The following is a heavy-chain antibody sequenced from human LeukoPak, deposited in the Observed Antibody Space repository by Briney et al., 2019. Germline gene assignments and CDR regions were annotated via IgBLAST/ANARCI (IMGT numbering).Heavy chain of an antibody. Sequence: GGSLRLSCAASGFTFTSYWMHWVRQAPGKGLVWVSRINSDGSTTTYADSVKGRFTISRDNAKNSLYLQMNSLRAEDTAVYYCARRTPDDAFDIWGQGTMVTVSS. J-gene: IGHJ3*02. V-gene: IGHV3-74*01. CDR1: GFTFTSYW. CDR3: ARRTPDDAFDI. D-gene: IGHD2-15*01. CDR2: INSDGSTT.